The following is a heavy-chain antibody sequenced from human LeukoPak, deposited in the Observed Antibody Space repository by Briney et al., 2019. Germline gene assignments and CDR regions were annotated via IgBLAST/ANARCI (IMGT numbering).Heavy chain of an antibody. Sequence: SETLSLTCAVYGGSFSGYYWSWIRQPPGKGLEWIGEINYSGSTNYNPSLKSRVTISVDTSKNQFSLTLSSVTAADTAVYYCARGSSHSSSSGRRSYYYYGMDVWGQGTTVTVSS. CDR2: INYSGST. D-gene: IGHD6-6*01. J-gene: IGHJ6*02. CDR3: ARGSSHSSSSGRRSYYYYGMDV. V-gene: IGHV4-34*01. CDR1: GGSFSGYY.